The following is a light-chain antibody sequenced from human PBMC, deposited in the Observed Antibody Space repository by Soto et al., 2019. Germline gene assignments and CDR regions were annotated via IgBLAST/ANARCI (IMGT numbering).Light chain of an antibody. Sequence: EILLTQSPATLSSFPGDRVTLSCRASQYINTTLAWYQHRPGQAPRLLSYQTSIRAAGIPARFSASGSGTDFTLTISDVQPEDFEIYYCHQRQSWPRTFGQGTKVDIK. CDR2: QTS. CDR1: QYINTT. J-gene: IGKJ1*01. V-gene: IGKV3-11*01. CDR3: HQRQSWPRT.